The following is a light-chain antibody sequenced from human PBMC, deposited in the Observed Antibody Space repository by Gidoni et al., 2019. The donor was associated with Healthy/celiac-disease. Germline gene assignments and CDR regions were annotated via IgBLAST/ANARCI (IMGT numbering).Light chain of an antibody. J-gene: IGKJ1*01. CDR3: QQYYSYPRT. Sequence: ALRLTQSPSSFSASTGDRGTITCRASQGISSYLAWYQQKPWKAPKLLIYAASTLQSGGPSRFSGSGSGTDCTLTISCRQSEDFATDYCQQYYSYPRTFGQGTKVEIK. CDR1: QGISSY. V-gene: IGKV1-8*01. CDR2: AAS.